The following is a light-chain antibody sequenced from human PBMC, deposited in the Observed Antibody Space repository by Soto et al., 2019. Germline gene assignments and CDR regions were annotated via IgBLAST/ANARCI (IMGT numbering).Light chain of an antibody. J-gene: IGKJ1*01. CDR1: QSVSSN. CDR3: QEYGPSPT. Sequence: VMTQSPATLSVSPGEGATLSCRASQSVSSNLVWYQHRPGQAPRLLIYGASTRATGIPDRFSGSGSGTDFTLTITRLDPEDFAVYFCQEYGPSPTFGQGTKGDIK. CDR2: GAS. V-gene: IGKV3-20*01.